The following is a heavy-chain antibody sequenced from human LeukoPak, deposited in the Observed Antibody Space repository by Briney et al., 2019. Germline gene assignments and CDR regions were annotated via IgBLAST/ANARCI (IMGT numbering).Heavy chain of an antibody. CDR2: INSDGSST. CDR1: GFTFSSYW. V-gene: IGHV3-74*01. D-gene: IGHD2-2*01. J-gene: IGHJ4*02. Sequence: GGSLRLSCAASGFTFSSYWMHWVRQAPGRGLVWVSCINSDGSSTTYADSVKGRFTISRDNAKNTLYLQMNSLRAEDTAVYYCVRAKGEYQLLMRYWGQGTLVTVSS. CDR3: VRAKGEYQLLMRY.